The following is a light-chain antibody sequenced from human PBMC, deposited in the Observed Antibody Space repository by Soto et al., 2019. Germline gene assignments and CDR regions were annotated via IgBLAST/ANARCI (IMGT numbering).Light chain of an antibody. CDR2: GAS. V-gene: IGKV3D-15*01. J-gene: IGKJ5*01. Sequence: EIVMTQSAATLSVSAGERATLSCRASQSVSSNLAWYQQRPGQSPRLLISGASMRASGVPVRFIGSGSGTDFTLTITRLETEDSAVYYCQQRHMWPITFGQGTRLEIK. CDR1: QSVSSN. CDR3: QQRHMWPIT.